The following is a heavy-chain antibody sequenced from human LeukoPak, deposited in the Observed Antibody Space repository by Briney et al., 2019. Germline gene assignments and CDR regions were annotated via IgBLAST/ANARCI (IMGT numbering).Heavy chain of an antibody. CDR2: IKQDGSEK. J-gene: IGHJ6*02. CDR3: ARGNYYYGMDV. V-gene: IGHV3-7*03. CDR1: GFTFSSYW. Sequence: GGSLRLSCAVSGFTFSSYWMSWVRQAPGKGLEWVANIKQDGSEKYYVDSVKGRFTISRDNAKNSLYLQMNSLRAEDTAVYYCARGNYYYGMDVWGQGTTVTVSS.